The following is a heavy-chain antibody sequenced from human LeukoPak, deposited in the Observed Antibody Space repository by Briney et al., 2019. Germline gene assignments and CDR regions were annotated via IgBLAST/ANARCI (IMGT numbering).Heavy chain of an antibody. CDR1: GGTFSSYA. D-gene: IGHD6-19*01. J-gene: IGHJ4*02. V-gene: IGHV1-69*05. CDR2: IIPIFGTA. Sequence: SVKASCKASGGTFSSYAISWVRQAPGQGLEWMGGIIPIFGTANYAQKFQGRVTITTDESTSTAYMELSSLRSEDTAVYYCARDTNVRYSSGWYYFDYWGQGTLVTVSS. CDR3: ARDTNVRYSSGWYYFDY.